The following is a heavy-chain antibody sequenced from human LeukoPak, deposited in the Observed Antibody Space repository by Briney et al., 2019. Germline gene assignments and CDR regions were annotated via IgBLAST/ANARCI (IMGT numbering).Heavy chain of an antibody. V-gene: IGHV4-38-2*02. Sequence: SETLSLTCTVSGYSISSGYYWGWIRRPPGKGLEWIGSIYHSGSTYYNPSLKRRVTISVDTSKNQFSLKLSSVTAADTAVYYCAREVQYLSDDYYYMDVWGKGTTVTVSS. CDR2: IYHSGST. J-gene: IGHJ6*03. CDR1: GYSISSGYY. D-gene: IGHD4-11*01. CDR3: AREVQYLSDDYYYMDV.